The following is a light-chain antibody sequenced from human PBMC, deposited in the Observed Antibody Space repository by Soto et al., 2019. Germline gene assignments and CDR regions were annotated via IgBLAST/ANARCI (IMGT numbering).Light chain of an antibody. V-gene: IGKV1-5*03. J-gene: IGKJ2*01. CDR2: KAS. CDR1: QSISNW. CDR3: QQYNSS. Sequence: DIQMTQSPSTLSASVGDRVTITCRASQSISNWLAWYQQKPGKAPNLLIYKASSLESGVPSRFSGSGSGTEFTLTISSLQPDDFATHYCQQYNSSFGQGTKVDIK.